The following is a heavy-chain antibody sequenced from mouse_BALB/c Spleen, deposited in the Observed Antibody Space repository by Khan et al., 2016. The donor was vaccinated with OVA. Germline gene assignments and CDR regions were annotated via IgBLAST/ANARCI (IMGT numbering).Heavy chain of an antibody. CDR2: INPGTGYT. V-gene: IGHV1-7*01. CDR3: ARRGLRWDFDY. Sequence: QVQLKQSGAELAKPGASVKMSCKASGYTFINYWILWVKQRPGQGLEWIGYINPGTGYTEYNQNFKDKATLTADKSSSTAYMQLSSLTSEDSAFYYCARRGLRWDFDYWGQGTTLTVSS. CDR1: GYTFINYW. J-gene: IGHJ2*01. D-gene: IGHD1-1*01.